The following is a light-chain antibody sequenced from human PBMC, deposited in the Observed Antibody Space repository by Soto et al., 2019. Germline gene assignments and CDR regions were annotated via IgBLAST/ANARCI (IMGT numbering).Light chain of an antibody. CDR1: SSDIGHYDY. CDR2: DVS. J-gene: IGLJ1*01. Sequence: QSVLTQPASVSGSPGQSITISCTGTSSDIGHYDYVSWYQQHPGKAPKLMIYDVSKRPSGVPDRFSGSKSGNTASLTISGLQAEDEADYYCCSYAGSYTLYVFGTGTKVTVL. V-gene: IGLV2-11*01. CDR3: CSYAGSYTLYV.